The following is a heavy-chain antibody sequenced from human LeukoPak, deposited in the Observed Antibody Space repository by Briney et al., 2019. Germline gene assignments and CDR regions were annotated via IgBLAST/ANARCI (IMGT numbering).Heavy chain of an antibody. Sequence: GGSLRLSCAASGFTFSSYAMSWVRQAPGKGLEWVSAFSGSDGSTYYADSVKGRFTISRDNSKNTLYLQMNSLRAEDTAVYYCANPSPDAFDIWGQGTMVTVSS. V-gene: IGHV3-23*01. CDR3: ANPSPDAFDI. CDR2: FSGSDGST. CDR1: GFTFSSYA. J-gene: IGHJ3*02.